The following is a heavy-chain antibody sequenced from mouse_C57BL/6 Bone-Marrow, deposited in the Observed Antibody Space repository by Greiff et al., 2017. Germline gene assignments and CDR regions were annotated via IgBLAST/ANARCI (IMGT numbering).Heavy chain of an antibody. V-gene: IGHV5-17*01. J-gene: IGHJ4*01. CDR2: ISRGSSTI. CDR3: ARRFAANSDFYYAMDY. D-gene: IGHD4-1*01. Sequence: EVKLMESGGGLVKPGGSLKLSCAASGFTFSNYGMHWVRQAPEQGLEWVAYISRGSSTIYYADTVKGRFTISRDNAKNTLSLQMTSLRSEDTAMYYCARRFAANSDFYYAMDYWGQGTSVTVSS. CDR1: GFTFSNYG.